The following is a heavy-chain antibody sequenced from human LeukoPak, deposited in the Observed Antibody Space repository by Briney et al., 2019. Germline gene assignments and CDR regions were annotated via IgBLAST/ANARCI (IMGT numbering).Heavy chain of an antibody. CDR1: GFTFSSYA. J-gene: IGHJ3*02. CDR3: ARERGPYYYDSSGYKGAFDI. CDR2: ISYDGSNI. D-gene: IGHD3-22*01. V-gene: IGHV3-30*04. Sequence: GGSLRLSCAASGFTFSSYAMHWVRQAPGKGLEWVAVISYDGSNIYYADSVKGRFTISRDNSKNTLYLQMNSLRAEDTAVYYCARERGPYYYDSSGYKGAFDIWGQGTMVTVSS.